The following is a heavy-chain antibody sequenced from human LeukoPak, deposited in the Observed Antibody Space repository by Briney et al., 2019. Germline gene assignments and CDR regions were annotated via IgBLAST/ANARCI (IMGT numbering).Heavy chain of an antibody. CDR1: GGSISSGGYY. Sequence: SETLSLTCTVSGGSISSGGYYWSWIRQHPGKGLEWIGYIYYSGSTYYNPSLKSRVTISVDTSKNQFSLKLSSVTAADTAVYYCARERGYDSSGYPSYYFDYWGQGTLVTVS. CDR2: IYYSGST. J-gene: IGHJ4*02. D-gene: IGHD3-22*01. V-gene: IGHV4-31*03. CDR3: ARERGYDSSGYPSYYFDY.